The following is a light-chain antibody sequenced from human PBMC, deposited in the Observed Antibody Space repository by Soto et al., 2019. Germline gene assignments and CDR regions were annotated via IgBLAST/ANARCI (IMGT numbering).Light chain of an antibody. CDR3: SSYAGSNIVV. CDR2: EVS. J-gene: IGLJ2*01. Sequence: QSALTQPPSASGSPGQSVTISCTGTSSDVGGYNFVSWYQQHPGKAPKLMIYEVSDRPSGVPDRFSGSKSGNTVSLTVSGLQAEDEADYYCSSYAGSNIVVFGGGTKLTVL. CDR1: SSDVGGYNF. V-gene: IGLV2-8*01.